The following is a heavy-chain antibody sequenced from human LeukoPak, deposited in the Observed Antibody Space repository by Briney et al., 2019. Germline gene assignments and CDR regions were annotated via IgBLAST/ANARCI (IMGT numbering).Heavy chain of an antibody. CDR1: GGSISSYY. D-gene: IGHD3-3*01. Sequence: SETLSLTCTVSGGSISSYYWSWIRQPPGKGLEWIGRIYTSGSTNYNSSLKSRVTISVDTSKNQFSLKLGSVTAADTAVYYCARELDFWSGSSPWGQGTLVTVSS. CDR2: IYTSGST. CDR3: ARELDFWSGSSP. J-gene: IGHJ5*02. V-gene: IGHV4-4*08.